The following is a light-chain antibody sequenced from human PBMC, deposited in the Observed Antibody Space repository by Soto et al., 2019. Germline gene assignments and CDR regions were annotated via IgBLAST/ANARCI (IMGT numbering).Light chain of an antibody. CDR3: QQTYSDIS. CDR2: GAS. V-gene: IGKV1-39*01. J-gene: IGKJ4*01. Sequence: DVRMTQSPSSLSASVGYTITITCRASRTINTYLNWFQHKPGEPPRLLIYGASTLHDGVPSRFSGSGSGADFTLTISGLQPEDFASYHCQQTYSDISFGGGTTGDIK. CDR1: RTINTY.